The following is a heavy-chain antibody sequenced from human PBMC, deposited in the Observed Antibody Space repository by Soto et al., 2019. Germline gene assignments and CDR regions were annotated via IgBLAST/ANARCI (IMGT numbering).Heavy chain of an antibody. CDR2: IDPSDSYT. CDR3: ATRYYYDSSGYSYYYYGMDV. V-gene: IGHV5-10-1*01. J-gene: IGHJ6*02. D-gene: IGHD3-22*01. CDR1: GYSFTSYW. Sequence: PGESLKISCKGSGYSFTSYWISRVRQMPGKGLEWMGRIDPSDSYTNYSPSFQGHVTISADKSISTAYLQWSSLKASDTAMYYCATRYYYDSSGYSYYYYGMDVWGQGTTVTVSS.